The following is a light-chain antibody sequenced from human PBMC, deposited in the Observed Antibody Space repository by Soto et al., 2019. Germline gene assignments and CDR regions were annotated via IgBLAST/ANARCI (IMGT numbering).Light chain of an antibody. J-gene: IGKJ2*01. CDR1: QNVNIW. CDR2: KTS. V-gene: IGKV1-5*03. CDR3: LQYNSHPYT. Sequence: DIQVTQSPSTLSAYVGDRVIITCRASQNVNIWLAWYQQRPREATKLLIYKTSSLESGVPSRFSGSGSGTDVTLTISSLEPDDFGTYFCLQYNSHPYTFGQGTKLEIK.